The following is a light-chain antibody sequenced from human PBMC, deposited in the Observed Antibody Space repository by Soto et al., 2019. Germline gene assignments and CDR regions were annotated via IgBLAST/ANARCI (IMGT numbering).Light chain of an antibody. J-gene: IGKJ2*01. CDR3: QQYTSYSPYT. CDR2: KAS. V-gene: IGKV1-5*03. Sequence: DIQMTQSPSTLSASVGDRVTITCRASQSISSWLAWYQQKPGKAPKLLIYKASSLESGVPSRFSGSGSGTEFTLTISRLQPDDFSAYYCQQYTSYSPYTFGQGTKLVIK. CDR1: QSISSW.